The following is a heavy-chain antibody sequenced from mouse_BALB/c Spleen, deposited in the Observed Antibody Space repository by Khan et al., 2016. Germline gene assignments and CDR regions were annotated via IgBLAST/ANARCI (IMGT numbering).Heavy chain of an antibody. V-gene: IGHV6-6*01. CDR1: GFTFSDAW. CDR3: IMNYVAY. J-gene: IGHJ3*01. D-gene: IGHD1-1*01. CDR2: IKTKANNHAK. Sequence: EVKLEGSGGGLVQPGGSMKLSCVASGFTFSDAWMDWVRQSPEKGLEWVAEIKTKANNHAKYYAESVKGRVTISRDDSKSNVYLQMNRLRADDPGIYYCIMNYVAYWGQGTLVTVSA.